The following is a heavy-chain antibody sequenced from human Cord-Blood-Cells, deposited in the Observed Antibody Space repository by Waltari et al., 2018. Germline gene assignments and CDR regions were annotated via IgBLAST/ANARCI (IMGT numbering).Heavy chain of an antibody. CDR2: IKQDGSEK. CDR3: ARAGYMKLALDI. Sequence: EVQLVESGGGLVQPGGSLWRPGAASGSTFSSYRFSWVRQAPGKGLEWVANIKQDGSEKYYVDSVKGRFTISRDNAKNSLYLQMNSLRAEDTAVYYCARAGYMKLALDIWGQGTMVTVSS. D-gene: IGHD6-13*01. J-gene: IGHJ3*02. V-gene: IGHV3-7*01. CDR1: GSTFSSYR.